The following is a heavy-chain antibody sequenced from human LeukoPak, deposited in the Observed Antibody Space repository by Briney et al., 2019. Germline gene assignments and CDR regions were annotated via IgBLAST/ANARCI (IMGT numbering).Heavy chain of an antibody. CDR3: AKDPYYDFWSGYYGY. V-gene: IGHV3-23*01. Sequence: GGSLRLSCAASGFTFSSYAMGWVRQAPGKGLEWVSGISGSGGSTYYADSVKGRFTISRDNSKNTLYLQMNSLRAEDTAVYYCAKDPYYDFWSGYYGYWGQGTLVTVSS. CDR2: ISGSGGST. CDR1: GFTFSSYA. J-gene: IGHJ4*02. D-gene: IGHD3-3*01.